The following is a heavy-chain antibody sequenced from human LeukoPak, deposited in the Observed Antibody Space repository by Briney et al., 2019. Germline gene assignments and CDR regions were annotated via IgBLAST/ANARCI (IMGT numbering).Heavy chain of an antibody. V-gene: IGHV3-33*01. CDR3: ARAREYDSAGYYYGADY. CDR1: GFTFSNYA. Sequence: GGSLGLSCAASGFTFSNYAMHWVRQVPGKGLEWVAVIWSDGSNKYYADSMKGRFTISRDNSRNTLFLQMNSLRVEDTAVYFCARAREYDSAGYYYGADYWGQGTLVTVSS. CDR2: IWSDGSNK. J-gene: IGHJ4*02. D-gene: IGHD3-22*01.